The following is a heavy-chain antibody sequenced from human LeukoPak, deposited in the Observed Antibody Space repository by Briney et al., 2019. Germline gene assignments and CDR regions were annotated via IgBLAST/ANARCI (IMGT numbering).Heavy chain of an antibody. CDR2: INPNSGGT. CDR1: GYTFTGYY. D-gene: IGHD2-21*01. CDR3: AREGLVVSRNWFDP. V-gene: IGHV1-2*02. Sequence: ASVKVSCKASGYTFTGYYMHWVRQAPGQGLEWMGWINPNSGGTNYVQKFQGRVTMTRDTPISTVYMELSRLRSDDTAVYYCAREGLVVSRNWFDPWGQGTLVTVSS. J-gene: IGHJ5*02.